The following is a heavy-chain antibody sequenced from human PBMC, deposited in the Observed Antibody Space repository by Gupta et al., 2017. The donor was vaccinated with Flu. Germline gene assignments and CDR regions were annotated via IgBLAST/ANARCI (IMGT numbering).Heavy chain of an antibody. D-gene: IGHD2-2*01. Sequence: QVQLQESGPGLVKPSGTLSLTCAVSGGSISSSNWWSWVRQPPGKGLEWIGEIYHSGSTNYNPSLKSRVTISVDKSKNQFSLKLSSVTAADMAVYYCARSPPSDRRDRGGPAAMRGWFDPWGQGNLVTVSS. CDR1: GGSISSSNW. V-gene: IGHV4-4*02. CDR3: ARSPPSDRRDRGGPAAMRGWFDP. J-gene: IGHJ5*02. CDR2: IYHSGST.